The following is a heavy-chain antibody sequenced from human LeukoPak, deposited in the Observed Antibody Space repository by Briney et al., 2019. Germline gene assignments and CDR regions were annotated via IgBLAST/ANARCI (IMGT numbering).Heavy chain of an antibody. D-gene: IGHD6-13*01. V-gene: IGHV3-15*01. CDR2: IKSKTDGGTT. CDR3: TTVHLYSSSWYTPYYYYYYMDV. CDR1: GFTFSNAW. J-gene: IGHJ6*03. Sequence: GGSLRLSCAASGFTFSNAWMSWVRQAPGKGLEWVGRIKSKTDGGTTDYAAPVKGRFTISRDDSKNTLYLQMNSLKTEDTAVYYCTTVHLYSSSWYTPYYYYYYMDVWGKGTTVTVSS.